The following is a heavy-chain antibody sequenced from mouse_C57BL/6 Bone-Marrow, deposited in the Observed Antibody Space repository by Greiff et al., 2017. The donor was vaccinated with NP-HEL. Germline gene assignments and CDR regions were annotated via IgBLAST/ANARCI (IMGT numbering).Heavy chain of an antibody. D-gene: IGHD6-1*01. Sequence: QVQLQQPGAELVKPGASVKLSCKASGYTFTSYWMHWVKQRPGQGLEWIGMIHPNSGSTNYNEKFKSKATLTVDKSSSTAYMQLSSLTSEDSAVYYCAREETGGISHIDYWGQGTTLTVSS. J-gene: IGHJ2*01. CDR2: IHPNSGST. CDR1: GYTFTSYW. CDR3: AREETGGISHIDY. V-gene: IGHV1-64*01.